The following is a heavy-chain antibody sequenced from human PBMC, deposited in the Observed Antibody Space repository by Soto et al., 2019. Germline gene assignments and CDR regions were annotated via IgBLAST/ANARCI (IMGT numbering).Heavy chain of an antibody. J-gene: IGHJ4*02. CDR2: ISYDGSNK. D-gene: IGHD3-9*01. Sequence: PGGSLRLSCAASGFTFSSYAMHWVRQAPGKGLEWVAVISYDGSNKYYADSVKGRFTISRDNSKNTLYLQMNSLRAEDTAVYYCARDGNYGILTGPEHYWGQGTLVTVSS. CDR1: GFTFSSYA. V-gene: IGHV3-30-3*01. CDR3: ARDGNYGILTGPEHY.